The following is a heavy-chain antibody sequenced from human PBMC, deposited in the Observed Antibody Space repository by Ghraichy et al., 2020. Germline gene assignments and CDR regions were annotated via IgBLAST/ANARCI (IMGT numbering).Heavy chain of an antibody. CDR1: GDSISGGNFY. V-gene: IGHV4-61*09. CDR2: IQTSGST. J-gene: IGHJ4*02. D-gene: IGHD3-3*01. Sequence: SLNISCTVSGDSISGGNFYWTWIRQPAGKGLEWIGHIQTSGSTKYSPSLTGRVSMSRDTSKSQFSLKLTSVTAADTAVYFCARYLGEYDFWSESRGYIDSWGQGTL. CDR3: ARYLGEYDFWSESRGYIDS.